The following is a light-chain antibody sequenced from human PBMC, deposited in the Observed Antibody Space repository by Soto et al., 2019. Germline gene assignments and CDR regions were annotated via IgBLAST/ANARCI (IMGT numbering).Light chain of an antibody. Sequence: EIVLTQSAATLSVSPEEGATLSCKASQNVYNNLAWYQQRPGQPPRLLIYDASTRATGISARFSGSGYGTEFTLTISSLQSEDFAVYFCQQRRNWPLTFGGGTRWIS. CDR2: DAS. CDR3: QQRRNWPLT. CDR1: QNVYNN. V-gene: IGKV3-15*01. J-gene: IGKJ4*01.